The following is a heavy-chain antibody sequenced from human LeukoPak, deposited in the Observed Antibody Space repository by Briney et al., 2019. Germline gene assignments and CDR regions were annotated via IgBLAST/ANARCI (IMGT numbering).Heavy chain of an antibody. D-gene: IGHD3/OR15-3a*01. J-gene: IGHJ5*02. CDR1: GFTFSDYW. Sequence: GGSLRLSCAASGFTFSDYWMNWVRQAPGKGLEWVANIKQDGSETHYVDSVKGRFTISRDNSKNTLYLQMKSLRGEDTAVYYCARSGGTGFDPWGQGTLVTVSS. CDR2: IKQDGSET. V-gene: IGHV3-7*01. CDR3: ARSGGTGFDP.